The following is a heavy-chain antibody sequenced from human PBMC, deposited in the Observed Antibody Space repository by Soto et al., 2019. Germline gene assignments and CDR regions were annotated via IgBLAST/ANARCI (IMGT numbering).Heavy chain of an antibody. CDR1: GLTARNVY. V-gene: IGHV3-15*01. J-gene: IGHJ4*02. CDR3: TVGHYGD. CDR2: VKREVDGGTV. D-gene: IGHD4-17*01. Sequence: EVQLVASGGGLVKPGGSLRLSCPASGLTARNVYLSWVRQPPGKGLEWVGHVKREVDGGTVDYGAPVKGRFTISRDDSENTLYLQMNSLKREDTAVYYCTVGHYGDWGQGTLVTVSS.